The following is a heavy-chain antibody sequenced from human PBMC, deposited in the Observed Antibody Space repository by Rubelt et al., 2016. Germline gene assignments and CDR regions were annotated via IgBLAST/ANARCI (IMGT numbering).Heavy chain of an antibody. V-gene: IGHV4-38-2*02. J-gene: IGHJ4*02. Sequence: QVQLQESGPGLVKPSETLSLTCTVSGYSISSGYYWGWIRQPPGKGLEWIGSIYHSGSTYYNPSLKSRVTISVDTSKNQFSLKLNSVTAADTAVYYCAREDYGDYWGFDYWGQGTLVTVSS. CDR1: GYSISSGYY. D-gene: IGHD4-17*01. CDR2: IYHSGST. CDR3: AREDYGDYWGFDY.